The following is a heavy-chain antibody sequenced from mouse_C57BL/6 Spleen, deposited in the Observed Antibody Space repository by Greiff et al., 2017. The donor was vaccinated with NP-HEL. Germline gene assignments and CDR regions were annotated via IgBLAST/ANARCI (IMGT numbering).Heavy chain of an antibody. D-gene: IGHD1-1*01. CDR1: GYTFTSYG. V-gene: IGHV1-81*01. J-gene: IGHJ1*03. CDR2: IYPRSGNT. Sequence: QVHVKQSGAELARPGASVKLSCKASGYTFTSYGISWVKQRTGQGLEWIGEIYPRSGNTYYNEKFKGKATLTADKSSSTAYMELRSLTSEDSAVYFCASPTGAYYGSSYWYFDVWGTGTTVTVSS. CDR3: ASPTGAYYGSSYWYFDV.